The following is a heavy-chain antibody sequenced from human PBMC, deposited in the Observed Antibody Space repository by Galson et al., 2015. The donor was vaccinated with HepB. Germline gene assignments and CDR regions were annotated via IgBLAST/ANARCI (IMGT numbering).Heavy chain of an antibody. V-gene: IGHV3-23*01. CDR1: GFPYSG. CDR2: FGDWPIGA. CDR3: AKGRTGSYWSD. J-gene: IGHJ4*02. Sequence: SLRLSCAASGFPYSGWVRQTLGRELQWVSGFGDWPIGAHYADSVKGRFTISWDTVKSTVYLQMNSLTVEDTAVYYCAKGRTGSYWSDWGQGTLITVSS. D-gene: IGHD1-26*01.